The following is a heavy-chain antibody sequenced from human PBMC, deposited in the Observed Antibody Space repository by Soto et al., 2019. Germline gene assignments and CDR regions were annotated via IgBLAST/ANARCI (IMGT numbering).Heavy chain of an antibody. J-gene: IGHJ6*02. D-gene: IGHD3-16*01. CDR2: IYSGGTT. V-gene: IGHV3-66*01. CDR1: GFTVSSNY. Sequence: EVQLVESGGGLVQPGGSLRLSCTASGFTVSSNYMSWVRQAPGKGLEWVSVIYSGGTTYYADSVKGRFTISRDNSKNTLYLQMNSRGAEDTAVYYCAGGGSASGGYYYDVMDVWGQGTTVTVSS. CDR3: AGGGSASGGYYYDVMDV.